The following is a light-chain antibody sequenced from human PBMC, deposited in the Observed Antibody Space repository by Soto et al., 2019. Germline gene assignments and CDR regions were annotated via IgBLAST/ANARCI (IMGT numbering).Light chain of an antibody. CDR3: SSYTSSSLYV. J-gene: IGLJ1*01. Sequence: QSVLTQPASVSGSPGQSITISCTGTSSDVGGYNYVSWYQQLPGKAPKLMIYDVSDRPSGVSNRFSGSKSGNTASLTISGLQAEDEADYYCSSYTSSSLYVFGTGPKLTVI. CDR2: DVS. V-gene: IGLV2-14*01. CDR1: SSDVGGYNY.